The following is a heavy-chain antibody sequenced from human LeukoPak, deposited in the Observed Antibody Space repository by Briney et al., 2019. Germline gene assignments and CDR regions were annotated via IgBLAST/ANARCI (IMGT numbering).Heavy chain of an antibody. J-gene: IGHJ3*02. CDR2: IYPGDSDT. CDR1: GYSFTSYW. D-gene: IGHD7-27*01. CDR3: ARQSNWGLRESYAFDI. V-gene: IGHV5-51*01. Sequence: GESLKISCKGSGYSFTSYWIGWVRQMPGKGLEWMGIIYPGDSDTRYSPSFQGQVTISDDKSISTDSLQWSRLRASHTAMYYCARQSNWGLRESYAFDIWGQGTMVPVSS.